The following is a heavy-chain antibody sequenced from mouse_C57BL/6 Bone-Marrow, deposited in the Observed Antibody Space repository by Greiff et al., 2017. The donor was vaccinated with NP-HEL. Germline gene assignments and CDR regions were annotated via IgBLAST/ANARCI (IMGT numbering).Heavy chain of an antibody. J-gene: IGHJ3*01. CDR3: ARSYYGSSHFAY. CDR1: GYAFSSYW. Sequence: QVQLQQSGAELVKPGASVKISCKASGYAFSSYWMNWVRQRPGKGLEWIGQIYPGDGDTNYNGKFKGKATLTADKSSNTAYLQLSSLTSEDTAVYYCARSYYGSSHFAYWGQGTLVTVSA. V-gene: IGHV1-80*01. CDR2: IYPGDGDT. D-gene: IGHD1-1*01.